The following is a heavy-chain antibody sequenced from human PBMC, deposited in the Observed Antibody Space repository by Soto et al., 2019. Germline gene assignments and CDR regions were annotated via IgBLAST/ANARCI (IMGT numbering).Heavy chain of an antibody. CDR2: ISWNSNII. CDR1: GFTFDDYA. CDR3: AKGGPDGFCSGGRCYFDY. J-gene: IGHJ4*02. D-gene: IGHD2-15*01. V-gene: IGHV3-9*01. Sequence: GGSLRLSCAASGFTFDDYAMHWVRRVPGKGLEWDSSISWNSNIIGYADSVKGRFTISRDNAKNSLYLQMNSLRPEDTALYYCAKGGPDGFCSGGRCYFDYWGQGTLVTVSS.